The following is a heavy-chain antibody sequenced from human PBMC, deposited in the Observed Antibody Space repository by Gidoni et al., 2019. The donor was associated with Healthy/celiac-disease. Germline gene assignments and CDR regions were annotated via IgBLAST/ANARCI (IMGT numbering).Heavy chain of an antibody. V-gene: IGHV3-21*01. Sequence: EVQLVESGGGLVKPGGSLRLSCSASGFPFSSYSMNWVRQAPGKGLEWVSSISSSSSYIYYADSVKGRFTISRDNAKNSLYLQMNSLRAEDTAVYYCAREVGYYDSSGYWGQGTLVTVSS. CDR3: AREVGYYDSSGY. CDR1: GFPFSSYS. D-gene: IGHD3-22*01. J-gene: IGHJ4*02. CDR2: ISSSSSYI.